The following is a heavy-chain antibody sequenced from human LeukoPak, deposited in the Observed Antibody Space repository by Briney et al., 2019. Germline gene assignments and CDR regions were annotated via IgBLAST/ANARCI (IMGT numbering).Heavy chain of an antibody. CDR2: MSADGTNK. Sequence: GWSLRLSCAASGFTFSHYGMHWVRQAPGKGLEWVAVMSADGTNKYYADSVKGRFTISRDNSKNTLYLQMNSLRVEDTAVYFCAKDQWAYCGGDCYSSDYWGQGTLVTVSS. V-gene: IGHV3-30*18. CDR3: AKDQWAYCGGDCYSSDY. J-gene: IGHJ4*02. CDR1: GFTFSHYG. D-gene: IGHD2-21*02.